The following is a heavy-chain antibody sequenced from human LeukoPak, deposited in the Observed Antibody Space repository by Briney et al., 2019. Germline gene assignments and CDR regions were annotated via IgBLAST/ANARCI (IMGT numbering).Heavy chain of an antibody. J-gene: IGHJ4*02. CDR2: ISAYNGNT. V-gene: IGHV1-18*04. CDR1: GYTFTGYY. D-gene: IGHD3-22*01. CDR3: ARGIYYDSSGYYSPFDY. Sequence: ASVNVSCKASGYTFTGYYMHWVRQAPGQGLEWMGWISAYNGNTNYAQKLQGRVTMTTDTSTSTAYMELRSLRSDDTAVYYCARGIYYDSSGYYSPFDYWGQGTLVTVSS.